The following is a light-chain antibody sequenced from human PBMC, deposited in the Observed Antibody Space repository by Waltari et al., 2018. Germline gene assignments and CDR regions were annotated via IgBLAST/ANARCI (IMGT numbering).Light chain of an antibody. J-gene: IGKJ2*01. CDR1: ESISIW. CDR2: RAS. Sequence: DIQMTQSPSTLSPSVGDKVTITCRAKESISIWLAWYQHKPGTAPKLLIYRASTLERGVPSRFSGAGSGTEFTLTISSLQPDDFATYYCQQYDSESYTFGQGTKLEIK. CDR3: QQYDSESYT. V-gene: IGKV1-5*03.